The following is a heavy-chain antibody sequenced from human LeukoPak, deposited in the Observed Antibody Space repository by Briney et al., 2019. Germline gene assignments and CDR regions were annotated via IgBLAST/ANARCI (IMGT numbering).Heavy chain of an antibody. V-gene: IGHV3-48*01. D-gene: IGHD2-2*01. CDR2: ICSSSSTI. Sequence: GGSLRLSCAASGFTFSSYSMNWVRQAPGKGLEWVSYICSSSSTIYYADSVKGRFTISRDNAKNSLYLKMNSLRAEDTAVYYRARDLGYQLLLRFDPWGQGTLVTVSS. CDR3: ARDLGYQLLLRFDP. CDR1: GFTFSSYS. J-gene: IGHJ5*02.